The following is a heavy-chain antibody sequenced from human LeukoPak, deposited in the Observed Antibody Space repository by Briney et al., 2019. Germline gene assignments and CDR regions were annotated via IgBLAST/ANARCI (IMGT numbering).Heavy chain of an antibody. Sequence: GGSLRLSCAASGFTFSSYEMNWVRQAPGKGLEGVSYISSSGSTIYYADSVKGRFTISRDNAKNSLYLQMNSLRAEDTAVYYCARTPVKIGVVVAAHPFDYWGQGTLVTVSS. CDR2: ISSSGSTI. CDR3: ARTPVKIGVVVAAHPFDY. J-gene: IGHJ4*02. CDR1: GFTFSSYE. V-gene: IGHV3-48*03. D-gene: IGHD2-15*01.